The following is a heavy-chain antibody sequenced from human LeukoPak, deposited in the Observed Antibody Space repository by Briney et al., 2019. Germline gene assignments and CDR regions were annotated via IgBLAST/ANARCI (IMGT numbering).Heavy chain of an antibody. Sequence: ASVKVSCKTSGYTFTGYYIHWVRQAPGQGLEWMGWINPNSGGTNYAQRFQGRVTMTTDTSTSTAYMELRSLRSDDTAVYYCARAGEVTMIVVVSLSWFDPWGQGTLVTVSS. CDR1: GYTFTGYY. CDR2: INPNSGGT. V-gene: IGHV1-2*02. CDR3: ARAGEVTMIVVVSLSWFDP. D-gene: IGHD3-22*01. J-gene: IGHJ5*02.